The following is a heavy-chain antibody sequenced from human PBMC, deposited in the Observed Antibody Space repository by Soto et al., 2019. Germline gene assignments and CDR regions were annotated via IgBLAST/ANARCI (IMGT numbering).Heavy chain of an antibody. Sequence: PGGSLRLSCAASGFTFSSYGMHWVRQAPGKGLEWVAVIWYDGSNKYYADSVKGRFTISRDNSKNTLYLQMNSLRAEDTAVYYCARDQKGYYYMDVWGKGTTVTVSS. CDR1: GFTFSSYG. J-gene: IGHJ6*03. CDR2: IWYDGSNK. CDR3: ARDQKGYYYMDV. V-gene: IGHV3-33*01.